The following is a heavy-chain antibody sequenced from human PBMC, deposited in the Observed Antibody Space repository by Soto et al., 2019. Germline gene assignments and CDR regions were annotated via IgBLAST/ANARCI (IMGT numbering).Heavy chain of an antibody. V-gene: IGHV1-3*01. J-gene: IGHJ4*02. CDR1: GYTFTSYA. CDR3: ARDLLWFGESVDY. CDR2: INAGNGNT. D-gene: IGHD3-10*01. Sequence: ASVKVSCKASGYTFTSYAMHWVRQAPGQRLEWMGWINAGNGNTKYSQKFQGRVTITRDTSASTAYMELSSLRSEDTAVYYCARDLLWFGESVDYWGQGTLVTVSS.